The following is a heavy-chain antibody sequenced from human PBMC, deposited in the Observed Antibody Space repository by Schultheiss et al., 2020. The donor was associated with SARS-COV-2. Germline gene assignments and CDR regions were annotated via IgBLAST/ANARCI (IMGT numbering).Heavy chain of an antibody. CDR2: IIPILGIA. CDR3: AKVSTYSSSDYFDY. D-gene: IGHD6-6*01. J-gene: IGHJ4*02. CDR1: GGTFSSYT. V-gene: IGHV1-69*02. Sequence: SVKVSCKASGGTFSSYTISWVRQAPGQGLEWMGRIIPILGIANYAQKLQGRVTMTTDTSTSTAYMELRSLRSDDTAVYYCAKVSTYSSSDYFDYWGQGTLVTVSS.